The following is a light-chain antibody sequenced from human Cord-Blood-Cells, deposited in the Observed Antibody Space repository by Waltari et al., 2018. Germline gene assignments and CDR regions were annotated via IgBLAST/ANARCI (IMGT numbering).Light chain of an antibody. Sequence: EIVMMQSLATLSVSPGERATLSCRASQRVSSNLAWYQQKPGQAPRLLIYGASTRATGIPARFSGSGSGTEFTLTISSLQSEDFAVYYCQQYNNWPRTFGQGTKVEIK. CDR3: QQYNNWPRT. CDR2: GAS. CDR1: QRVSSN. J-gene: IGKJ1*01. V-gene: IGKV3-15*01.